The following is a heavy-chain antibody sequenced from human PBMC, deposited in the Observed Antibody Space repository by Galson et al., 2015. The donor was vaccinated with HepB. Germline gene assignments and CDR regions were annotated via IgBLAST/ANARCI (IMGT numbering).Heavy chain of an antibody. V-gene: IGHV3-30-3*01. CDR1: GFTFSSYA. CDR3: ARGGPYDSSGYYLYYFDY. D-gene: IGHD3-22*01. CDR2: ISYDGSNK. Sequence: SLRLSCAASGFTFSSYAMHWVRQAPGKGLEWVAVISYDGSNKYYADSVKGRFTISRDNSKNTLYLQMNSLRAEDTAVYYCARGGPYDSSGYYLYYFDYWGQGTLVTVSS. J-gene: IGHJ4*02.